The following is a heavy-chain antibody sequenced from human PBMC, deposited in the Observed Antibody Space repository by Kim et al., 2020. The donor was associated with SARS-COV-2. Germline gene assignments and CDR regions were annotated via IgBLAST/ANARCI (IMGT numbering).Heavy chain of an antibody. V-gene: IGHV3-48*02. CDR2: ISSSSNTI. Sequence: GGTLRLSCAVSGFTFSTYSMNWVRQAPGKGLEWISFISSSSNTIYYADSVKGRFTISRDNAKNSLYVQMNSLRDKETAVYYCARAQYSSGGPYHYYGMDVWGQWTTVTVSS. J-gene: IGHJ6*02. CDR3: ARAQYSSGGPYHYYGMDV. CDR1: GFTFSTYS. D-gene: IGHD6-19*01.